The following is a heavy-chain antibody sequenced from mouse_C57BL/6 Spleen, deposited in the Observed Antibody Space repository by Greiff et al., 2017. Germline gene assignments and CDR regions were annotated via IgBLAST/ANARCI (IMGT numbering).Heavy chain of an antibody. CDR2: INPYNGGT. V-gene: IGHV1-19*01. Sequence: VQLQQSGPVLVKPGASVKMSCKASGYTFTDYYMNWVKQSPGKSLEWIGVINPYNGGTSYNQKFKGKATLTVDKSSSTAYMELNSLTSEDSAVYYCAREVVAGGYYFDYWGQGTTLTVSS. D-gene: IGHD1-1*01. J-gene: IGHJ2*01. CDR3: AREVVAGGYYFDY. CDR1: GYTFTDYY.